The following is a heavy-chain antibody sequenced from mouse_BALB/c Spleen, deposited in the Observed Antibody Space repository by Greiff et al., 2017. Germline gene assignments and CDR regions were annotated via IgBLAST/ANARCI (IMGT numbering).Heavy chain of an antibody. J-gene: IGHJ3*01. D-gene: IGHD2-4*01. Sequence: VQLQESGPGLVAPSQSLSITCTVSGFSLTGYGVNWVRQPPGKGLEWLGMIWGDGSTDYNSALKSRLSISKDNSKSQVFLKMNSLQTDDTARYYCARAYDYDDGWFAYWGQGTLVTVSA. CDR3: ARAYDYDDGWFAY. V-gene: IGHV2-6-7*01. CDR1: GFSLTGYG. CDR2: IWGDGST.